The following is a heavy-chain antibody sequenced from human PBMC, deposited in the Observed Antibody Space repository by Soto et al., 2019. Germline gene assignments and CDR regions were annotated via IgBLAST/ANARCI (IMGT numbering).Heavy chain of an antibody. D-gene: IGHD1-26*01. CDR2: ISGSGGST. Sequence: EVQLLESGGGLVQPGGSLRLSCAASGFTFSSYAMRWVRQAPVKGLEWVSAISGSGGSTYYADSVKGRFTISRDNSKNTLYLQRNRLRAGDTAVYYCARRGSGSYYGYWGQGTLVTVSS. V-gene: IGHV3-23*01. CDR3: ARRGSGSYYGY. J-gene: IGHJ4*02. CDR1: GFTFSSYA.